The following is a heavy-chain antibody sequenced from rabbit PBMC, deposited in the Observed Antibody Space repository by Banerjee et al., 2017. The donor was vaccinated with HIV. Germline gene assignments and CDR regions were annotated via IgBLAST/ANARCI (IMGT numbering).Heavy chain of an antibody. Sequence: QEQLEESGGDLVKPEGSLTLTCTASGFSFNNNYVMCWVRQAPGKGLEWIACINSNTGNTVYASWAKGRFTISSHNAQNTLYLQLNSLTAADTATYFCARDLAGVIGWNFNLWGPGTLVTVS. CDR1: GFSFNNNYV. V-gene: IGHV1S45*01. D-gene: IGHD4-1*01. CDR3: ARDLAGVIGWNFNL. J-gene: IGHJ4*01. CDR2: INSNTGNT.